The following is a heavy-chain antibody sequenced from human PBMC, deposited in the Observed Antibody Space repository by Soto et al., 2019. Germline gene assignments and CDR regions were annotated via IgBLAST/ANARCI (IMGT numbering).Heavy chain of an antibody. V-gene: IGHV4-61*01. J-gene: IGHJ4*02. D-gene: IGHD5-18*01. CDR1: GDSVSSDNYY. CDR2: IYSSGST. Sequence: SETLSLTCTVSGDSVSSDNYYWAWIRQPPGNELEWIVYIYSSGSTNYNHSLKSRVTISLDTSSNQYSLKLTSVSAADTAVYYCARDIRGYRRAFEYWGQGTLVTVSS. CDR3: ARDIRGYRRAFEY.